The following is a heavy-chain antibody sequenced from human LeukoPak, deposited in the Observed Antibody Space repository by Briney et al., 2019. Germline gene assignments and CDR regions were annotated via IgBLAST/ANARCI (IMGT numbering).Heavy chain of an antibody. CDR3: ARDRCSSTSCDY. CDR2: ITPILGIA. D-gene: IGHD2-2*01. Sequence: ASVKVSCKASGGTFSSYTISWVRQAPGQGLEWMGRITPILGIANYAQKFQGRVTITADKSTSTAYMELSSLRSEDTAVYYCARDRCSSTSCDYWGQGTLVTVSS. V-gene: IGHV1-69*04. J-gene: IGHJ4*02. CDR1: GGTFSSYT.